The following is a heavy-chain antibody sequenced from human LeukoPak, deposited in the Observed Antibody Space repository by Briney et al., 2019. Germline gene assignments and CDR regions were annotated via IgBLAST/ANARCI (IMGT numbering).Heavy chain of an antibody. CDR2: ISWNSGSI. V-gene: IGHV3-9*01. J-gene: IGHJ4*02. Sequence: GGSLRLSCAASGFTFDDYAMHWLRHAPGKGLEGVSGISWNSGSIAYADSVKGRFTISRDNAKNSLYLQMNSLRAEDTALYYCGKSRFTATPPLDYWGQGTLVTVSS. CDR3: GKSRFTATPPLDY. D-gene: IGHD2-15*01. CDR1: GFTFDDYA.